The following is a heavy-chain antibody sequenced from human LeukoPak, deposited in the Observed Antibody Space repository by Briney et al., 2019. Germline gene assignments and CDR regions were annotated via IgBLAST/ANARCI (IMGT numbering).Heavy chain of an antibody. V-gene: IGHV3-48*04. J-gene: IGHJ4*02. CDR3: AGSTELVVPAAHFDY. Sequence: GGSLRLSCAASGFTFSSYSMNWVRQAPGKGLEWVSYISSSSSTIYYADSVKGRFTISRDNAKNSLYLQMNSLRAEDTAVYYCAGSTELVVPAAHFDYWGQGTLVTVSS. CDR2: ISSSSSTI. D-gene: IGHD2-2*01. CDR1: GFTFSSYS.